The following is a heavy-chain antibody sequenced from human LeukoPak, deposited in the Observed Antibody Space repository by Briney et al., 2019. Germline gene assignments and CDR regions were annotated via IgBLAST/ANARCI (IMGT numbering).Heavy chain of an antibody. D-gene: IGHD2-21*01. V-gene: IGHV1-69*04. CDR2: IIPILGIA. J-gene: IGHJ3*02. CDR1: GYTFTSYG. Sequence: GASVKVSCKASGYTFTSYGISWGRQAPGQGLEWMGRIIPILGIANYAQKFQGRVTITADKSTSTAYMELSSLRSEDTAVYYCARAVAIRPFDIWGQGTMVTVSS. CDR3: ARAVAIRPFDI.